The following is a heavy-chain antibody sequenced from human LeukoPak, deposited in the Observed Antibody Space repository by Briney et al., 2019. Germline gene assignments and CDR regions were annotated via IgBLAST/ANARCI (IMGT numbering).Heavy chain of an antibody. D-gene: IGHD3-22*01. CDR2: ISDDGSNE. Sequence: GGSLRLSCAASGFTFSSYAMHWIRQAPGKGLEWVAVISDDGSNEHYADSVKGRFTVSRDNSKNTLYLQMNSLRPEDTAVYYCAKNDPDSSEDWGQGTLVTVSS. J-gene: IGHJ4*02. V-gene: IGHV3-30-3*02. CDR1: GFTFSSYA. CDR3: AKNDPDSSED.